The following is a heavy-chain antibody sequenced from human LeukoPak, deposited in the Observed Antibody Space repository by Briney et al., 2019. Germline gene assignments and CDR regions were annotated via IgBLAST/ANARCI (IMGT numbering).Heavy chain of an antibody. CDR2: IYYSGST. J-gene: IGHJ4*02. CDR1: GASISTTNYY. V-gene: IGHV4-39*01. CDR3: ARGLTDLGTYGSGWYYLDY. D-gene: IGHD6-19*01. Sequence: PSETLSLTCGVSGASISTTNYYWGWIRQPPGKGLEWIGNIYYSGSTYYKPSLKSRVTISVDTSKNEFSPKLSSVTAADTAVYYCARGLTDLGTYGSGWYYLDYWGQGTLVTVSS.